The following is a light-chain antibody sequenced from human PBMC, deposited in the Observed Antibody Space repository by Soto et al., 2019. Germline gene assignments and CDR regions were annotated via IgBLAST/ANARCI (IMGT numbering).Light chain of an antibody. J-gene: IGKJ1*01. CDR3: QQSYTTPRT. CDR1: QSISSY. CDR2: AAS. V-gene: IGKV1-39*01. Sequence: DIEMTQSPSSLSASVGDRVTITCRASQSISSYLNWYQQKPGNAPNLLIYAASTLQSGVPSRFSAYGSETDFTLTISNLQAEDFATYYCQQSYTTPRTFGQGTKVAIK.